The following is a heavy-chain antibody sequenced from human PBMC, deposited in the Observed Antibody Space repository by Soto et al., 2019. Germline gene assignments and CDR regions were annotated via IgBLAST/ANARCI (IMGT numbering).Heavy chain of an antibody. Sequence: EASVKVSCKASGYTFTSYDINWVRQATGQGLEWMGWMNPNSGNTGYAQKFQGRVTMTRNTSISTAYMELSSLRSEDTAVYYCAREGSSSLDYYYYGMDVWGQGTTVTVSS. CDR1: GYTFTSYD. V-gene: IGHV1-8*01. D-gene: IGHD6-13*01. CDR3: AREGSSSLDYYYYGMDV. CDR2: MNPNSGNT. J-gene: IGHJ6*02.